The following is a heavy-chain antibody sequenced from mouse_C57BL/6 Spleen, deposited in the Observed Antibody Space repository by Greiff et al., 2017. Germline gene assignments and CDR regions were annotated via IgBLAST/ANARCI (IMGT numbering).Heavy chain of an antibody. CDR2: INYDGSST. V-gene: IGHV5-16*01. CDR1: GFTFSDYY. J-gene: IGHJ2*01. D-gene: IGHD1-1*01. Sequence: EVKLMESEGGLVQPGSSMKLSCTASGFTFSDYYMAWVRQVPEKGLEWVANINYDGSSTYYLDSLKSRFIISRENAKNILYLQMSSLKSEDTATYYCARIYYYGHYFDYWGQGTTLTVSS. CDR3: ARIYYYGHYFDY.